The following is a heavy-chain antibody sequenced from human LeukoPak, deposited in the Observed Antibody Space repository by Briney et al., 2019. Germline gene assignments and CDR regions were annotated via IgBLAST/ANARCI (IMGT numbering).Heavy chain of an antibody. Sequence: GGSLRLSCAASGFTFSSYAMHWVRQAPGKGLEWVAVISYDGSNKYCADSVKGRFTISRDNSKNTLYLQMNSLRAEDAAVYYCARVQRQWELLIAYFDYWGQGTLVTVSS. D-gene: IGHD1-26*01. V-gene: IGHV3-30*04. J-gene: IGHJ4*02. CDR1: GFTFSSYA. CDR3: ARVQRQWELLIAYFDY. CDR2: ISYDGSNK.